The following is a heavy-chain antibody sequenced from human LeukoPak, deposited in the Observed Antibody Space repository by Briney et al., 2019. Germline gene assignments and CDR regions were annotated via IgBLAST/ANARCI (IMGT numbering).Heavy chain of an antibody. Sequence: ASVKVSCKASGGTFSNYGISWVRQAPGQGLEWMGGIIPIFGTTNYAQKFQGRVTITTDESTSTVYMELSSLRSEDTAVYYCARVKVEMATELNYWGQGTLVTVSS. V-gene: IGHV1-69*05. J-gene: IGHJ4*02. CDR1: GGTFSNYG. CDR2: IIPIFGTT. CDR3: ARVKVEMATELNY. D-gene: IGHD5-24*01.